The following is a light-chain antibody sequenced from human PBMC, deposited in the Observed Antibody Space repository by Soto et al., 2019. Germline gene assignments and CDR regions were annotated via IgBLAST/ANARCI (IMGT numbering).Light chain of an antibody. J-gene: IGKJ4*01. CDR1: QGIRND. V-gene: IGKV1-33*01. CDR3: QQFENLPLT. Sequence: MQMTQSPSSLSASVGDRVTITCRASQGIRNDLGWYQQKPGKAPKLLIYDASNLETGVPSRFSGSGSGTDFTFTISSLQPEDIATYYCQQFENLPLTFGGGTKVDIK. CDR2: DAS.